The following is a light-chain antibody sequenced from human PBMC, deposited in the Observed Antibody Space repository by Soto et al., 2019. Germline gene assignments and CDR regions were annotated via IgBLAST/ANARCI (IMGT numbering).Light chain of an antibody. J-gene: IGKJ3*01. Sequence: DIQMTQSPSSLSASVGDRVTITCRASQSVGTYLTWYQQIPGKAPKLLIFATSHLQTVVTSRFSGSGSGTDFSLTLSGLQPADFATYCCQQTYIPPYIFGSGTKLD. CDR3: QQTYIPPYI. CDR1: QSVGTY. V-gene: IGKV1-39*01. CDR2: ATS.